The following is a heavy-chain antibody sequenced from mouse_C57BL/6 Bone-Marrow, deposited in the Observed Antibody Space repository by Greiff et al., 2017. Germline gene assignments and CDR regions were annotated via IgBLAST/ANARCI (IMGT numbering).Heavy chain of an antibody. D-gene: IGHD4-1*02. V-gene: IGHV1-64*01. J-gene: IGHJ2*01. Sequence: QVQLQQPGAELVKPGASVKLSCKASGYTFTSYWMHWVKQRPGQGLEWIGMIHPNSGSTNYNEKFKSKATLTVDKSSSTAYMQLSSLTSEDSAVXYCASQLGRQGFDYWGQGTTLTVSS. CDR3: ASQLGRQGFDY. CDR2: IHPNSGST. CDR1: GYTFTSYW.